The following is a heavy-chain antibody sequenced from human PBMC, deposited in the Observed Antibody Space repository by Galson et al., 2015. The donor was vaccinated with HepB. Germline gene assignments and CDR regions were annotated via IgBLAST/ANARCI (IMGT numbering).Heavy chain of an antibody. CDR1: GGTFSSYA. V-gene: IGHV1-69*06. J-gene: IGHJ3*02. D-gene: IGHD3-9*01. CDR2: IIPVFGTT. Sequence: SVKVSCKASGGTFSSYAISWVRQAPGQGLEWMGRIIPVFGTTNYAQKFQARDTITADKSTNTAYMELNSLRSDDTAVYYCARGEDYDISAGLYNPDAFDIWGQGTMVTVSS. CDR3: ARGEDYDISAGLYNPDAFDI.